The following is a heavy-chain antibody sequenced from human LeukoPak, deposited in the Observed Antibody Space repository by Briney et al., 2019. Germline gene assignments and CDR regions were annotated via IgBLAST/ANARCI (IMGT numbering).Heavy chain of an antibody. CDR3: AKSPRGSRIDY. Sequence: PGGSLRLSCAASGFTFSSYAMSWVRQAPGKGLEWVSVISGSGGTKYYADSVKGRFTISRDNSKNTLYLQMNSLRAEDTAVYYCAKSPRGSRIDYWGQGALVTVSS. CDR1: GFTFSSYA. V-gene: IGHV3-23*01. D-gene: IGHD3-10*01. CDR2: ISGSGGTK. J-gene: IGHJ4*02.